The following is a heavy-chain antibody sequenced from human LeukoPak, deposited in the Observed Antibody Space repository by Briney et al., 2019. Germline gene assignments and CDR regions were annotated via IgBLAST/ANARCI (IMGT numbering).Heavy chain of an antibody. CDR3: AREEYATPPDY. Sequence: GGPLRLSCAASGFTFSSYAMSWVRQAPGKGLEWVSSISSSSSYIYYADSVKGRFTISRDNAKNSLYLQMNSLRAEDTAVYYCAREEYATPPDYWGQGTLVTVSS. V-gene: IGHV3-21*01. D-gene: IGHD5-12*01. CDR2: ISSSSSYI. J-gene: IGHJ4*02. CDR1: GFTFSSYA.